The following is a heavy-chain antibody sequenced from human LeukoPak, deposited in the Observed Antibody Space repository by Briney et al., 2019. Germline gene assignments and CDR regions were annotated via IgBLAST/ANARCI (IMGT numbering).Heavy chain of an antibody. D-gene: IGHD4-17*01. V-gene: IGHV4-39*01. CDR1: GGSISSYSYY. J-gene: IGHJ3*02. CDR3: ARSYGDYGRVAFDI. Sequence: SETLSLTCTVSGGSISSYSYYWGWIRQPPGKGLEWIGSMYHNGSTYYNPSLKSRVTISVDTSKNQFSLKLSSVTAADTAVYYCARSYGDYGRVAFDIWGQGTMVTVSS. CDR2: MYHNGST.